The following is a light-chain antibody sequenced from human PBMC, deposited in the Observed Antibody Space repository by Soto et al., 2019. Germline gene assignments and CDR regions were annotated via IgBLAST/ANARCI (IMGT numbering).Light chain of an antibody. J-gene: IGKJ5*01. CDR1: QSVDSN. V-gene: IGKV3-15*01. Sequence: IVMTQSPATLSVSPGERVTLSCRVSQSVDSNFAWYQQRPGQAPRLLIYGASTRATDVPARFSASGSGTDFTLTISSLQSEDFVVYYCQQYNTWPITFGQGTRLEIK. CDR3: QQYNTWPIT. CDR2: GAS.